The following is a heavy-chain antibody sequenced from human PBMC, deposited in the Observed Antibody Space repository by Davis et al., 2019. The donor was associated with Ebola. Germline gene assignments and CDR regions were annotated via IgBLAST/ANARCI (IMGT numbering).Heavy chain of an antibody. CDR1: GGSFSGYY. J-gene: IGHJ4*02. D-gene: IGHD6-19*01. CDR3: ARVSGWIDY. Sequence: MPSETLSLTCAVYGGSFSGYYWSWIRQPPGKGLEWIGEINHSGSTNYNPSLKSRVTISVDTSKNQVSLNLRSVTAADTAVYYCARVSGWIDYWGQGTLVTVSS. CDR2: INHSGST. V-gene: IGHV4-34*01.